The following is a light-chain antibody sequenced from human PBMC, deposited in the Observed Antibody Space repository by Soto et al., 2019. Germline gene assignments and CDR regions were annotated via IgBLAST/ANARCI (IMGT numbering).Light chain of an antibody. V-gene: IGKV1-39*01. CDR3: QQTYITLYT. J-gene: IGKJ2*01. CDR1: QSISNY. Sequence: DIQMTQSPSSLSASVGDRVTITCRASQSISNYLNWYQQKPGKAPKVLIYAVSSLQSGVPSRFSGSGSGTDFTLTIDSLQPEDYATYYCQQTYITLYTFGQGTKLEIK. CDR2: AVS.